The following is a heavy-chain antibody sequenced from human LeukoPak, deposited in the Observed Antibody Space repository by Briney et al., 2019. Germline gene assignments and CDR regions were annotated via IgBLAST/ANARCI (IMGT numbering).Heavy chain of an antibody. D-gene: IGHD1-1*01. J-gene: IGHJ6*03. CDR3: AKDRTKERYYYYYYMDV. CDR1: GFTFSSYA. Sequence: GGSLRLSCAASGFTFSSYAMSWVRQAPGKGLEWVSAISGSGGSTYYADSVKGRFTISRDNSKNTLYLQMNSLRAEDTAVYYCAKDRTKERYYYYYYMDVWGKGTTVTVSS. CDR2: ISGSGGST. V-gene: IGHV3-23*01.